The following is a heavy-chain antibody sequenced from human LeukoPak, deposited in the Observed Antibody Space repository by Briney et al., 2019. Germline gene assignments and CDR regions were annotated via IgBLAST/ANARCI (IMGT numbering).Heavy chain of an antibody. CDR3: ARDSRRILPSD. D-gene: IGHD2-15*01. CDR2: IYSGGST. Sequence: GGSLRLSCAASGLTVSSNYMSCVRQAPGKGLEWVSVIYSGGSTYYADSVKGRFTISRDNSKNTLYLQMNSLRAEDTAVYYCARDSRRILPSDWGQGSLVTVSS. V-gene: IGHV3-66*01. CDR1: GLTVSSNY. J-gene: IGHJ4*02.